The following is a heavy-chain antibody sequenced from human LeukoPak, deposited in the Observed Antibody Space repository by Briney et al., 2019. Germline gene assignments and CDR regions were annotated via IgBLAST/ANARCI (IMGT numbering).Heavy chain of an antibody. Sequence: SVKVSCKASGGTFSSYAISWVRQAPGQGLEWMGGIIPIFGTANYAQKFQGRITITTDESTSTAYMELSSLRSEDTAVYYCARDPSYCGGDCYSVWGQGTLVTVSS. CDR1: GGTFSSYA. CDR3: ARDPSYCGGDCYSV. V-gene: IGHV1-69*05. J-gene: IGHJ4*02. D-gene: IGHD2-21*02. CDR2: IIPIFGTA.